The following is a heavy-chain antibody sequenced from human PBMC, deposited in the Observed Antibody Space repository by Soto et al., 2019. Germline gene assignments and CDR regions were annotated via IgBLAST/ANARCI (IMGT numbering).Heavy chain of an antibody. Sequence: EVQLVESGGGLVQPGGSLRLSCVASGFTVTDIYMNWVRQAPGKGLEWVSVIYNEFTDYADSVRGRFSISTDSSKNALYLQMNILRAEDSAVYYCMREPRYCSGGSCSIMGDAFDIWGQGTMVTVSS. V-gene: IGHV3-66*01. J-gene: IGHJ3*02. CDR2: IYNEFT. CDR1: GFTVTDIY. D-gene: IGHD2-15*01. CDR3: MREPRYCSGGSCSIMGDAFDI.